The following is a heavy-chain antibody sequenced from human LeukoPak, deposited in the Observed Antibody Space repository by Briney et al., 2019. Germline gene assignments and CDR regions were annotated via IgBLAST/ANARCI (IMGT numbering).Heavy chain of an antibody. CDR3: ARAYGGLIDY. V-gene: IGHV3-30*04. D-gene: IGHD3-16*01. Sequence: PGGSLRLSCEASGFTLNSYSMHWVGQAPGKGLEWVALISFDGRDKQYADFVKGRFTISKDNSKNTLYLQMNSLSGDDTSMYFCARAYGGLIDYWGQGTLVTVSS. J-gene: IGHJ4*02. CDR2: ISFDGRDK. CDR1: GFTLNSYS.